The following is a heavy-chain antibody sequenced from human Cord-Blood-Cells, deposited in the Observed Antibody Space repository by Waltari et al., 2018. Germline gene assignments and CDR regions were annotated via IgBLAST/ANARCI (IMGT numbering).Heavy chain of an antibody. D-gene: IGHD7-27*01. CDR2: INPNRGGT. V-gene: IGHV1-2*02. CDR1: GYTFTGYY. J-gene: IGHJ3*02. Sequence: QVQLVQSGAEVKKPGASVKVSCKASGYTFTGYYMHWVRQAPGQGLEWMGWINPNRGGTNYAQKFQGRVTMTRDTSISTAYMELSRLRSDDTAVYYCARVNWDDAFDIWGQGTMVTVSS. CDR3: ARVNWDDAFDI.